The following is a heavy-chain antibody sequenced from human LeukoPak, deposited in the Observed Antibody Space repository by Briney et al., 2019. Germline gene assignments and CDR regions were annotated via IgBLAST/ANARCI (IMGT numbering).Heavy chain of an antibody. J-gene: IGHJ4*02. CDR2: ISYDGSGN. CDR1: GFTLSSYA. Sequence: GGSLRLSCAASGFTLSSYAMHWVRQAPGKGLEWVAVISYDGSGNYYADSVKGRYTISRDNSKNTLYLQMNSLRAEDTAVYYCARSFLGGWYYFDYWGQGTLVTVSS. V-gene: IGHV3-30-3*01. CDR3: ARSFLGGWYYFDY. D-gene: IGHD6-19*01.